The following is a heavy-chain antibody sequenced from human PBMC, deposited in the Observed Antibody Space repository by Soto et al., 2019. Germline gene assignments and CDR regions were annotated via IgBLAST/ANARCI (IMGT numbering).Heavy chain of an antibody. CDR1: GGSFSGQY. V-gene: IGHV4-34*01. CDR2: IYYSGST. Sequence: SETLSLTCAVYGGSFSGQYWSWIRQPPGKGLEWIGYIYYSGSTYYNPSLKSRVTISVDTSKNQFSLKLSSVTAADTAVYYCASSPYYYGSGELDPWGQGTLVTVSS. D-gene: IGHD3-10*01. J-gene: IGHJ5*02. CDR3: ASSPYYYGSGELDP.